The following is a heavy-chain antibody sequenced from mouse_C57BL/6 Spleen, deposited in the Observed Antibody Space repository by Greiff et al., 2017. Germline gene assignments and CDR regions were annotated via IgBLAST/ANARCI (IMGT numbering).Heavy chain of an antibody. J-gene: IGHJ4*01. Sequence: QVHVKQSGPGLVQPSQSLSITCTVSGFSLTSYGVHWVRQSPGKGLEWLGVIWSGGSTDYNAAFISRLSISKDNSKSQVFFKMNSLQADDTAIYYCARKGGSSLYYAMDYWGQGTSVTVSS. CDR3: ARKGGSSLYYAMDY. D-gene: IGHD1-1*01. CDR1: GFSLTSYG. V-gene: IGHV2-2*01. CDR2: IWSGGST.